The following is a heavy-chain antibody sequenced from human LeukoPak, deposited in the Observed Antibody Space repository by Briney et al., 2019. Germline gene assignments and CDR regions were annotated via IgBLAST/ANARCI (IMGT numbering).Heavy chain of an antibody. CDR1: GFTFSSYS. V-gene: IGHV3-21*01. CDR3: ARGRHSGYHITDY. D-gene: IGHD5-12*01. Sequence: GGSLRLSCAASGFTFSSYSMNWVRQAPGKGLEWVSSISSSSSYIYYADSVKGRFTISRDNAKNSLYLQMNSLRAEDTAVYYCARGRHSGYHITDYWGQGTLVTVSS. CDR2: ISSSSSYI. J-gene: IGHJ4*02.